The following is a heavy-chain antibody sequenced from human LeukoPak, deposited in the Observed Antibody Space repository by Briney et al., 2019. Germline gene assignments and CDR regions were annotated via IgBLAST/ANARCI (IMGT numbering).Heavy chain of an antibody. D-gene: IGHD3-10*01. V-gene: IGHV3-9*01. Sequence: GGSLRLSCAASGFTFDDYAMHWVRQAPGKGLEWVSGICWNSSSIGYEDSVKGRFTISRENAKNSLYLKMNSLRAEGTGLCYCAKDMDGSWSYGVDYWGQGTMVTVSS. CDR2: ICWNSSSI. J-gene: IGHJ4*02. CDR1: GFTFDDYA. CDR3: AKDMDGSWSYGVDY.